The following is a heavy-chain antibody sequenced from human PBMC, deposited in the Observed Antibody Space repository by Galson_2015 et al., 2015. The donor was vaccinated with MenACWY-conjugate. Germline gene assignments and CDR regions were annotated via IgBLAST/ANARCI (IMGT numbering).Heavy chain of an antibody. CDR1: GFNVNYHY. CDR2: IYSDGTT. CDR3: ARDSRSTTVWGVTKRETIYYYYGMDV. Sequence: SLRLSCAASGFNVNYHYMTWVRQAPGKGLECVSVIYSDGTTYYADSVKDRFTISRDNSKNTVFLQMNSLTVEDTAVYYCARDSRSTTVWGVTKRETIYYYYGMDVWGQGTTVTVSS. J-gene: IGHJ6*02. D-gene: IGHD3-10*01. V-gene: IGHV3-53*01.